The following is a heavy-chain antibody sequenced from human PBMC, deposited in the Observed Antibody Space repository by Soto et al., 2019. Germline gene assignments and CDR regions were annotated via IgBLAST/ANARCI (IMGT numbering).Heavy chain of an antibody. CDR1: AYTFTSYD. D-gene: IGHD6-19*01. Sequence: QVQLVQSGAEVKKPGASVKVSCEASAYTFTSYDINWVRQATGQGLELMGWMNPNSGNTGYAEKFQGRVTMTRHTHISTAYLELRSVRSADTSVYYCARRAWLRRSGCPLLRLRGQGTLVTVSS. CDR3: ARRAWLRRSGCPLLRL. J-gene: IGHJ4*02. V-gene: IGHV1-8*01. CDR2: MNPNSGNT.